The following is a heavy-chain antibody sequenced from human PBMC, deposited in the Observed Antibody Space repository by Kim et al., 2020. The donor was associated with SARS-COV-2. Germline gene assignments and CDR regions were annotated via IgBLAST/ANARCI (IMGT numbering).Heavy chain of an antibody. Sequence: SETLSLTCTVSGGSISSSSYYWGWIRQPPGKGLEWIGSIYYSGSTYYNPSLKSRVTISVDTSKNQFSLKLSSVTAADTAVYYCARRGVIAVAGYYYYYGMDVWGQGTTVTVSS. J-gene: IGHJ6*02. D-gene: IGHD6-19*01. CDR3: ARRGVIAVAGYYYYYGMDV. CDR1: GGSISSSSYY. CDR2: IYYSGST. V-gene: IGHV4-39*01.